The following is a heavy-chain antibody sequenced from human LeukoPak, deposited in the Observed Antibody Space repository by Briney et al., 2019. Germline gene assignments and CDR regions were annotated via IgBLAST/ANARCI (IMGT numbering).Heavy chain of an antibody. CDR2: TYSGGST. J-gene: IGHJ4*02. V-gene: IGHV3-66*01. D-gene: IGHD1-26*01. CDR1: GFTFATYW. Sequence: GGSLRLSCAASGFTFATYWMTWVRQAPGKGLEWVSVTYSGGSTYYADSVKGRCTISRDNSKNTLYLQMNSLRGEDTAVYYCASGIRAFDNWGQGTLVTVSA. CDR3: ASGIRAFDN.